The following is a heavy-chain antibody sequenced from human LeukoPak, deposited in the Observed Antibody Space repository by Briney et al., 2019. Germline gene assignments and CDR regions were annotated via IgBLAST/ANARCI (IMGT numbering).Heavy chain of an antibody. J-gene: IGHJ5*02. V-gene: IGHV4-59*02. D-gene: IGHD3-16*01. Sequence: SETLSLTYTVSGGSVSSYYWSWIRQPPGKGLEWIGYIYYSGSTNYNPSLKSRVTISVDTSKNQSSLKLSSVTAADTAVYYCAREGGSGPYDYPWFDPWGQGTLVTVSS. CDR3: AREGGSGPYDYPWFDP. CDR1: GGSVSSYY. CDR2: IYYSGST.